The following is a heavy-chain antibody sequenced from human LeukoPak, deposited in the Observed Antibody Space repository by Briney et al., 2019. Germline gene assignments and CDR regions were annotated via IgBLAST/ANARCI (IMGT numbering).Heavy chain of an antibody. D-gene: IGHD5-18*01. V-gene: IGHV3-23*01. CDR3: ARPPRGYSYQPPDY. J-gene: IGHJ4*02. CDR2: ISGSGGST. CDR1: GFTFSSYA. Sequence: GGSLRLSCAASGFTFSSYAMSWVRQAPGKGLEWVSAISGSGGSTYYADSVKGRFTISRDNSKNTLYLQMNSLRAEDTAVYYCARPPRGYSYQPPDYWGQVTLVTVSS.